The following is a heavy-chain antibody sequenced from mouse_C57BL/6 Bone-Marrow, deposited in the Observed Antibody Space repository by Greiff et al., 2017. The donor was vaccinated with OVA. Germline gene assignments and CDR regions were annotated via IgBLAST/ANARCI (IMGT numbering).Heavy chain of an antibody. CDR2: IYPRSGNT. CDR1: GYTFTSYG. CDR3: ARRGSSGLFAY. Sequence: VKVVESGAELARPGASVKLSCKASGYTFTSYGISWVKQRTGQGLEWIGEIYPRSGNTYYNEKFKGKATLTADKSSSTAYMELRSLTSEDSAVYFCARRGSSGLFAYWGQGTLVTVSA. V-gene: IGHV1-81*01. D-gene: IGHD3-2*02. J-gene: IGHJ3*01.